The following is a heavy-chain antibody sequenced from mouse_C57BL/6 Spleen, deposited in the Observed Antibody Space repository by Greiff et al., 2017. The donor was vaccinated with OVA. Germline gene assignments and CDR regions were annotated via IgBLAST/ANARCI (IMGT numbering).Heavy chain of an antibody. D-gene: IGHD4-1*01. J-gene: IGHJ3*01. CDR2: INPSSGYT. V-gene: IGHV1-7*01. CDR1: GYTFTSYW. Sequence: QVHVKQSGAELAKPGASVKLSCKASGYTFTSYWMHWVKQRPGQGLEWIGYINPSSGYTKYNQKFKDKATLTADKSSSTAYMQLSSLTYEDSAVYYCASTEDWDDPFAYWGQGTLVTVSA. CDR3: ASTEDWDDPFAY.